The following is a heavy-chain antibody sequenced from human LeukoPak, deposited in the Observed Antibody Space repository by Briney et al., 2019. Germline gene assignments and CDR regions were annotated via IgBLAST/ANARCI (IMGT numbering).Heavy chain of an antibody. CDR1: GGSIYSRSYY. J-gene: IGHJ4*02. V-gene: IGHV4-39*07. D-gene: IGHD6-13*01. Sequence: SETLSLTCTVSGGSIYSRSYYWGWVRQPPGRGLEWIGSMYYKGETYLNPSLKSRVTISHTSKNQFSLKLSSVTAADTAVYYCARVPSSIAAAGLLFDYWGQGTLVTVSS. CDR3: ARVPSSIAAAGLLFDY. CDR2: MYYKGET.